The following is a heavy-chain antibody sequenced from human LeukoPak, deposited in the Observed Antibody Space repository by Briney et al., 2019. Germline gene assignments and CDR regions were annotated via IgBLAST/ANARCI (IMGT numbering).Heavy chain of an antibody. CDR2: ISGNGGNT. J-gene: IGHJ5*02. CDR1: GFTFSSNA. D-gene: IGHD2-15*01. V-gene: IGHV3-23*01. Sequence: GGSLRLSCAASGFTFSSNAMSWVRQAPGKGLEWLSAISGNGGNTYYADSVKGRFTISRDTSNNMLFLQMNSLRAGDTAVYYCAKGGSAGGPNWFDPWGQGTLVTVSS. CDR3: AKGGSAGGPNWFDP.